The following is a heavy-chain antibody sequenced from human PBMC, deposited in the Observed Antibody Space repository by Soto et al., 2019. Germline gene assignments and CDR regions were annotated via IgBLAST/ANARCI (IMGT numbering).Heavy chain of an antibody. V-gene: IGHV3-7*01. D-gene: IGHD6-13*01. CDR2: IKQDGSEK. CDR1: GFTFSSYW. Sequence: GGSLRLSCAASGFTFSSYWMSWVRQAPGKGLEWVANIKQDGSEKYYADSVKGRFTISRDNSKNTLYLQMNSLRAEDTAVYYCAKRGTRASEQLVSPEIPYYFDYWGQGTLVTVSS. CDR3: AKRGTRASEQLVSPEIPYYFDY. J-gene: IGHJ4*02.